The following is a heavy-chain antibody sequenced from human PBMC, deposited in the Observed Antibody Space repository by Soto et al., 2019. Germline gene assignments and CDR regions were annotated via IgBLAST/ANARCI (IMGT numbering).Heavy chain of an antibody. J-gene: IGHJ6*02. CDR2: MNPNSGNT. V-gene: IGHV1-8*01. CDR3: ARAGTGTPSMDV. CDR1: GDTFTSYD. Sequence: QVQLVQSGAEVKKPGASVKVSCKASGDTFTSYDINWVLQATGQGLEWMGWMNPNSGNTGYAQKFQGRVTMTRNTSISTAYMELSSLRSEDTAVYYGARAGTGTPSMDVWGQGTTVTVSS. D-gene: IGHD1-1*01.